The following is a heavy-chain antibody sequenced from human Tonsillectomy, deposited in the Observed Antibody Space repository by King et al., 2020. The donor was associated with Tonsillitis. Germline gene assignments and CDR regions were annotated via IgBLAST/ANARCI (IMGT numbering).Heavy chain of an antibody. V-gene: IGHV4-4*07. Sequence: VPLQESGPGLVKPSETLSLTCTVSGGSISSYYLSWIRQPAGKGLEWIGRIYASGTTYYNPSLKSRVTMSVDTSKNQFSLKLSSVTAADTAVYYCARDQSSWYEGGYYFDYWGQGTLVTVSS. CDR3: ARDQSSWYEGGYYFDY. CDR1: GGSISSYY. D-gene: IGHD6-13*01. CDR2: IYASGTT. J-gene: IGHJ4*02.